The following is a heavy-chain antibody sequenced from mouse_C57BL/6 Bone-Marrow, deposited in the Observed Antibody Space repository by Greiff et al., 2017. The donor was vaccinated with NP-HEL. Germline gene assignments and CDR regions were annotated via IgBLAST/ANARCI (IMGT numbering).Heavy chain of an antibody. CDR3: ARYYDGSRGWYFDV. CDR1: GYTFTSYW. CDR2: IDPNSGGT. V-gene: IGHV1-72*01. J-gene: IGHJ1*03. D-gene: IGHD1-1*01. Sequence: QVQLKQPGADLVKPGASVKLSCKASGYTFTSYWMHWVKQRPGRGLEWIGRIDPNSGGTKFNEKFKTKATLTVDKPSSTAYMQLSSLTSEDSAVSYYARYYDGSRGWYFDVCGTGTTVTVSS.